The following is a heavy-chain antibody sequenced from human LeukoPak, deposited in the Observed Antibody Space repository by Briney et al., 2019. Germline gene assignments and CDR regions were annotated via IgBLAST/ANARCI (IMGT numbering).Heavy chain of an antibody. CDR2: FYYSGST. Sequence: PSETLSLTCTVSGGSISISNYYWGWLRQPPGKGLEWIGSFYYSGSTYYNPSLKSRVTISVDTSKSQFSLKLSSVTAADTAVYYCARKQWVMYYFDSWGQGTPVTVSS. D-gene: IGHD6-19*01. CDR3: ARKQWVMYYFDS. J-gene: IGHJ4*02. V-gene: IGHV4-39*01. CDR1: GGSISISNYY.